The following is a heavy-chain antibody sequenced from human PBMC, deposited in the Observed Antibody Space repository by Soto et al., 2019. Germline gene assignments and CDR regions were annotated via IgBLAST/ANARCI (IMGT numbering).Heavy chain of an antibody. J-gene: IGHJ4*02. CDR2: IYYSGST. V-gene: IGHV4-39*01. D-gene: IGHD3-3*01. CDR1: GGSISSSSYY. CDR3: ASLSYRDFWSGETHFDY. Sequence: PSETLSLTCTVSGGSISSSSYYWGWIRQPPGKGLEWIGSIYYSGSTYYNPSLKSRVTISVDTSKNQFSLKLSSVTAADTAVYYCASLSYRDFWSGETHFDYWGQATLVTVSS.